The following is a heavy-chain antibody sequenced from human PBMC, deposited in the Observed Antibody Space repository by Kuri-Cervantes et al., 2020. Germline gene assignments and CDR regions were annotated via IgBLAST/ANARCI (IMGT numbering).Heavy chain of an antibody. Sequence: ASVKVSCKASGYTFTSYDITWVRQATGQGLGWMGWMNPNSGNTGYAQKFQCRVTMTRNTSISTAYMELSSLSSEDTAVYYWAREAGVKVRGVIIPRYFDLWGRGTLVTVSS. CDR2: MNPNSGNT. V-gene: IGHV1-8*01. CDR1: GYTFTSYD. D-gene: IGHD3-10*01. CDR3: AREAGVKVRGVIIPRYFDL. J-gene: IGHJ2*01.